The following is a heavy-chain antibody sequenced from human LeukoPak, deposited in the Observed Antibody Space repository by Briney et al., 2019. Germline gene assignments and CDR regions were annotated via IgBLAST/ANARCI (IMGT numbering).Heavy chain of an antibody. Sequence: PGRSLRLSCAASGFTFSSYAMHWVRQAPGKGLEWMAVISYDGSNKYYADSVKGRFTISRDDSKSTLYLQMNSLRPEDTAVYYCAKEKLPSGYSFLTDYWGQGTLVTVSS. CDR1: GFTFSSYA. CDR3: AKEKLPSGYSFLTDY. J-gene: IGHJ4*02. V-gene: IGHV3-30*18. CDR2: ISYDGSNK. D-gene: IGHD5-18*01.